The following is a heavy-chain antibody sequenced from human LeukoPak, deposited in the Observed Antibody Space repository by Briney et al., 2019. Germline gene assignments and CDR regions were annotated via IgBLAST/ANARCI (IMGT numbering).Heavy chain of an antibody. CDR2: IVVGSGNT. J-gene: IGHJ3*02. CDR1: GFTFTSSA. CDR3: AAVELGIGAFDI. D-gene: IGHD7-27*01. V-gene: IGHV1-58*01. Sequence: SVRVSCKASGFTFTSSAVQWVRQARGQRLEWIGWIVVGSGNTNYAQKFQERVTITRDMSTRTAYMELSSLRSEDTAVYYCAAVELGIGAFDIRGQGTMVTVSS.